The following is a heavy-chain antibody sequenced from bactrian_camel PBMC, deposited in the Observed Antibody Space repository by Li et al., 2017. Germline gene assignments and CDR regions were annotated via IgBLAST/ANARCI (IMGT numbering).Heavy chain of an antibody. CDR3: TRDHESWSPLQSFGY. V-gene: IGHV3S40*01. J-gene: IGHJ6*01. CDR2: INSAGGRT. CDR1: GFTFSNSD. Sequence: VQLVESGGGLVQPGGSLTLSCTASGFTFSNSDVSWVRQAPGKGLEWVSSINSAGGRTYYADSVKGRFTISQDNAKNTLYLQLDNLKTEDMAMYYCTRDHESWSPLQSFGYWGQGTQVTVS.